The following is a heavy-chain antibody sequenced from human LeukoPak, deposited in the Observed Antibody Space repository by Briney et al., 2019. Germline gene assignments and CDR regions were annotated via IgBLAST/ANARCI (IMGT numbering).Heavy chain of an antibody. J-gene: IGHJ6*03. D-gene: IGHD4-11*01. CDR2: ISAYNGNT. CDR3: ARVHDYSNYFGGASYMDV. Sequence: ASVKVSCKASGYTFTSYGISWVRQAPGQGLEWMGWISAYNGNTNYAQKLQGRVTMTTDTSTSTAYMELRSLRSDDTAVYYCARVHDYSNYFGGASYMDVWGKGTTVTVSS. CDR1: GYTFTSYG. V-gene: IGHV1-18*01.